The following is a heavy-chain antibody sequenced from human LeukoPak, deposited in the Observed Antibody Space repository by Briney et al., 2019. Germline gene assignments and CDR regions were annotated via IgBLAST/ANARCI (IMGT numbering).Heavy chain of an antibody. CDR3: AKETGGRTGYSSSWYSNYFDY. CDR1: GFTFSSYE. J-gene: IGHJ4*02. D-gene: IGHD6-13*01. V-gene: IGHV3-23*01. Sequence: LSGGSLRLSCAASGFTFSSYEMSWVRQAPGKGLEWVSAISGSGGSTYYADSVKGRFTISRDNSKNTLYLQMNSLRAEDTAVYYCAKETGGRTGYSSSWYSNYFDYWGQGTLVTVSS. CDR2: ISGSGGST.